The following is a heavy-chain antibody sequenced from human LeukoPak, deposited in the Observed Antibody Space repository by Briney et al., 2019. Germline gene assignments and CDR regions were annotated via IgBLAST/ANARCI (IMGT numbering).Heavy chain of an antibody. CDR3: ARGVGVVTPFDY. J-gene: IGHJ4*02. Sequence: SETLSLTCTVSGGSISGYHWNWIRQPPGKGLEWIGNIYYSGSTNYNPSLKSRVTISVDTSKNQFSLRLRSVTAADTAVYYCARGVGVVTPFDYWGQGTLVTVSS. V-gene: IGHV4-59*01. D-gene: IGHD2-21*02. CDR2: IYYSGST. CDR1: GGSISGYH.